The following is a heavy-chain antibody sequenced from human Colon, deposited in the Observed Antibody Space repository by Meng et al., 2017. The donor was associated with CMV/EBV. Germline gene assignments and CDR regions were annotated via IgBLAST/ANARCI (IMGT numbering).Heavy chain of an antibody. CDR1: GFTVSNRY. CDR3: GRNARLLGGNDV. CDR2: IYSGGPT. J-gene: IGHJ6*02. D-gene: IGHD3-3*01. V-gene: IGHV3-53*05. Sequence: GESLEISWAASGFTVSNRYMRWVRQAPGKGLGWVALIYSGGPTVHADSVKGRFTISRDNSKNILFLQMDSLRSEDTAAYFCGRNARLLGGNDVWGQGTKVTVSS.